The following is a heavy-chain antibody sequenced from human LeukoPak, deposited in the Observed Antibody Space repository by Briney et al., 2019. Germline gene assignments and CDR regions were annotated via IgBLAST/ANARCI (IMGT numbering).Heavy chain of an antibody. J-gene: IGHJ4*02. CDR2: IRRRAYGGAA. V-gene: IGHV3-49*04. CDR1: VFAFDDVA. Sequence: RSLRLSCTTSVFAFDDVATSWARQPAGQGMEWGGFIRRRAYGGAAEYAASVKGRFNISRDDSKGIAYLQMNSLKTEDTAVYYCSRNGLVDFDYWGQGSRVIVSP. CDR3: SRNGLVDFDY.